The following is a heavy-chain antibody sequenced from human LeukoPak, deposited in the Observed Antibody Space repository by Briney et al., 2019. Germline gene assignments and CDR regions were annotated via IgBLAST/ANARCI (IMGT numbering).Heavy chain of an antibody. CDR3: IRDEALWRLDY. CDR1: GFSFSNHW. Sequence: GGSLRLSCAASGFSFSNHWMHSVRQAPGKGLVWVSRIDEGGSNAMYADSVKGRFSISRDNAKNTVNLQMNSLRAEDTGVYYCIRDEALWRLDYWGQGTLVTVSS. CDR2: IDEGGSNA. J-gene: IGHJ4*02. D-gene: IGHD2-21*01. V-gene: IGHV3-74*03.